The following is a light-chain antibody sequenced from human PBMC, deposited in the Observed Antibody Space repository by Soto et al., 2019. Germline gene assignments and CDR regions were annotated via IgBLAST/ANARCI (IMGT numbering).Light chain of an antibody. Sequence: DFVMTQSPDSLAVSLGERATINCKSSQSVLYRSNNNNYLAWYQQKPGQPPKLLISWASTRESGVPDRFSGSGSGTDFTLTISSLQAEDVSIYYSHKYLNAPWTFGQGTKVEIK. CDR2: WAS. CDR1: QSVLYRSNNNNY. CDR3: HKYLNAPWT. J-gene: IGKJ1*01. V-gene: IGKV4-1*01.